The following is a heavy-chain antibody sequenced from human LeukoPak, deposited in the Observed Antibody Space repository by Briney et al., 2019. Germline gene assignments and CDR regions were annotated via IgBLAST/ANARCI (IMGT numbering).Heavy chain of an antibody. CDR2: MNPNSGNT. J-gene: IGHJ6*02. CDR1: GYTFTSYD. Sequence: ASVKVSCKASGYTFTSYDINWVRQATGQGLEWMGWMNPNSGNTGYAQKFQGRVTMTRNTSISTAYMELSSLRSEDTAVYYYARGGRGIAAGYYYYCMDVWSQGTTVTVPS. CDR3: ARGGRGIAAGYYYYCMDV. D-gene: IGHD6-13*01. V-gene: IGHV1-8*01.